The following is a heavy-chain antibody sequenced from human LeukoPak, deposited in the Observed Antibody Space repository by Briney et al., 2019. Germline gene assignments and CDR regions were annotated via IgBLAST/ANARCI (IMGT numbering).Heavy chain of an antibody. CDR3: ARGTMVERWFDG. CDR2: IYHSGST. Sequence: SETLSLTCAVSGGSISSGGYSWSWIRQPPGTGLEWIGYIYHSGSTYYNPSLKSRVTISVDRSKNQFSLKLSSVTAADTAVYYCARGTMVERWFDGWGQGTLVTVSS. V-gene: IGHV4-30-2*01. CDR1: GGSISSGGYS. J-gene: IGHJ5*02. D-gene: IGHD3-10*01.